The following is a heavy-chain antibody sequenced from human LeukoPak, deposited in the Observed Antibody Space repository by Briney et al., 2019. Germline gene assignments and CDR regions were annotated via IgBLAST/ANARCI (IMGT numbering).Heavy chain of an antibody. CDR1: GFTFSSYN. CDR3: ARRGDSRGYYDALDI. J-gene: IGHJ3*02. D-gene: IGHD3-22*01. V-gene: IGHV3-13*01. Sequence: GGSLRLSCTASGFTFSSYNMHWVRQPTGKGLEWVSAVGTAGDTYYPGSVRGRFTISRENAKNSLYLQMNSLRAGDTAVYYCARRGDSRGYYDALDIWGQGTMVTVSS. CDR2: VGTAGDT.